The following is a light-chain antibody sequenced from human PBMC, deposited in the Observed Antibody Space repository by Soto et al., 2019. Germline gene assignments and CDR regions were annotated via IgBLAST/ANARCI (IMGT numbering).Light chain of an antibody. Sequence: QSALTQPASVSGSPGQSITISCTGTSSDVGSYNLVSWYQQHPGKAPKLMIYEVSKRPSGVSNRFSGSKSGNTASLTISGLQAGDEADYYCCSYAGSSTLYVFGTGTKLTVL. CDR3: CSYAGSSTLYV. V-gene: IGLV2-23*02. J-gene: IGLJ1*01. CDR2: EVS. CDR1: SSDVGSYNL.